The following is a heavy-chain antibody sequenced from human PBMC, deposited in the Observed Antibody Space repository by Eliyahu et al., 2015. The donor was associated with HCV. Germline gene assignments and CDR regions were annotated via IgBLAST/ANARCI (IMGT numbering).Heavy chain of an antibody. V-gene: IGHV3-30*04. Sequence: QVQLVESGGGVVQPGRSLRLXCAASGFXFSXXAMHWXRQAPGKGLEWVAVISYDGSNKYYADSVKGRFTISRDNSKNTLYLQMNSLRAEDTAVYYCARDKGDNWNYRRGAFDIWGQGTMVTVSS. CDR1: GFXFSXXA. J-gene: IGHJ3*02. D-gene: IGHD1-7*01. CDR2: ISYDGSNK. CDR3: ARDKGDNWNYRRGAFDI.